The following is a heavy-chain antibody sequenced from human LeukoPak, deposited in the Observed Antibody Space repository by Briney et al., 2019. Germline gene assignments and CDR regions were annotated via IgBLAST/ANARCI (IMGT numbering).Heavy chain of an antibody. J-gene: IGHJ4*02. Sequence: GGSLRLSCAASGFTFSTYAMSWVRQAPGRGLEWVSAVSDSGSGTYYADSVKGRFTISRDNSKNTLYLKMTSLRAEDTALYYCAKGKGSSGWYDWGQGTLVTVSS. D-gene: IGHD6-19*01. CDR1: GFTFSTYA. CDR2: VSDSGSGT. V-gene: IGHV3-23*01. CDR3: AKGKGSSGWYD.